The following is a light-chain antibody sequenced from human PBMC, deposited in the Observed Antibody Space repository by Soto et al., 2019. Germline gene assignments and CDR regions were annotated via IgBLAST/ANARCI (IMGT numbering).Light chain of an antibody. J-gene: IGLJ2*01. V-gene: IGLV2-14*01. CDR2: EVT. CDR1: SSDVGGYNY. CDR3: QSQDSSLSGSV. Sequence: QSVLTQPASVSGSPGQSITISCTGTSSDVGGYNYVSWYQQHPGQVPKLTIYEVTNRPSGVSSRFSGSKSGNTASLTISGLQAEDEADYYCQSQDSSLSGSVFGGGTKLTVL.